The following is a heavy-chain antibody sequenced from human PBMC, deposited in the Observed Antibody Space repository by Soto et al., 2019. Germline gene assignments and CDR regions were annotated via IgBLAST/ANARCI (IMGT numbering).Heavy chain of an antibody. CDR1: GFTLRGYW. D-gene: IGHD1-1*01. V-gene: IGHV3-74*01. J-gene: IGHJ4*02. CDR3: AKDGRLGHFEY. Sequence: EVQLVESGGGLVQPGGSLRLSCAASGFTLRGYWMHWVRQAPGKGLVWVSRINSDGSSTSYADSVKGRFTISRDNAKNTLYLQMNSLRAEDTAVYYCAKDGRLGHFEYWGQGTLVTASS. CDR2: INSDGSST.